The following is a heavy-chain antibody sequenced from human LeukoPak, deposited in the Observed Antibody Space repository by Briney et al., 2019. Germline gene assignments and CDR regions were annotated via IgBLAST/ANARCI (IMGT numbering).Heavy chain of an antibody. D-gene: IGHD6-13*01. CDR1: GFTFSSYG. V-gene: IGHV3-30*18. CDR2: ISYDGSNK. J-gene: IGHJ4*02. CDR3: AKSESFSIAAAGTEGDY. Sequence: GGSLRLSCAASGFTFSSYGMHWVRQAPGKGLEWEAVISYDGSNKYYADSVKGRFTISRDNSKNTLYLQMNSLRAEDTAVYYCAKSESFSIAAAGTEGDYWGQGTLVTVSS.